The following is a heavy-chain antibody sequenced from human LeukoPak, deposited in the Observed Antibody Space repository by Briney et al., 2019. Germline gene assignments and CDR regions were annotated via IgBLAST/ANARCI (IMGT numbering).Heavy chain of an antibody. Sequence: SVNVSCKASGYTFTAYYMHWVRQAPGQGLEWMGGIIPIFGTANYAQKFQGRVTITADESTSTAYMELSSLRSEDTAVYYCARGSCSSTSCLYYYYGMDVWGQGTTVTVSS. V-gene: IGHV1-69*13. CDR2: IIPIFGTA. CDR1: GYTFTAYY. J-gene: IGHJ6*02. D-gene: IGHD2-2*01. CDR3: ARGSCSSTSCLYYYYGMDV.